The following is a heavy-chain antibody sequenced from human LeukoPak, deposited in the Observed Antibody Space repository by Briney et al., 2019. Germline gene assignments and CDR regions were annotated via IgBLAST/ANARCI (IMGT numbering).Heavy chain of an antibody. CDR2: IRSTGGTT. V-gene: IGHV3-23*01. CDR3: ARADRYGTTWYGRVDY. CDR1: GFTFSNYA. J-gene: IGHJ4*02. D-gene: IGHD6-13*01. Sequence: GGSLRLSCGASGFTFSNYAMSWVRQAPGKGLESVSDIRSTGGTTAYADSVKGRFTISRDNSRNTLYLQMNSLRAEDTAVHYCARADRYGTTWYGRVDYWGQGTLVTVSS.